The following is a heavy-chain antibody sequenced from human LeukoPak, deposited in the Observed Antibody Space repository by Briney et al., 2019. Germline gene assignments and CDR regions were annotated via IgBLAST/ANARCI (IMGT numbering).Heavy chain of an antibody. Sequence: GGSLRLSCAASGFTLSSYWMSWVRQAPGKGLEWVANIKQDGSEKYYVDSVKGRFTISRDNAKNSLYLQMNSLRAEDTAVYYCARRYYDSSGYYYGGYYYYYMDVWGKGTTVTVSS. J-gene: IGHJ6*03. CDR3: ARRYYDSSGYYYGGYYYYYMDV. V-gene: IGHV3-7*01. D-gene: IGHD3-22*01. CDR2: IKQDGSEK. CDR1: GFTLSSYW.